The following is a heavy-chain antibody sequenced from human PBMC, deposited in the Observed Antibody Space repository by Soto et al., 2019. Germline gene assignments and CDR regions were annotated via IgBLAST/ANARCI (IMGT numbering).Heavy chain of an antibody. CDR3: ARHLTYCSAGSCYSDFPYYGMDV. D-gene: IGHD2-15*01. J-gene: IGHJ6*02. V-gene: IGHV1-18*01. CDR1: GYTFTSYG. CDR2: ISAYNGNT. Sequence: WASVKVSCKASGYTFTSYGISWVRQAPGQGLEWMGWISAYNGNTNYAQKLQGRVTMTTDTSTSTAYMKLSSVTAADTAVYYCARHLTYCSAGSCYSDFPYYGMDVWGQGTTVTVSS.